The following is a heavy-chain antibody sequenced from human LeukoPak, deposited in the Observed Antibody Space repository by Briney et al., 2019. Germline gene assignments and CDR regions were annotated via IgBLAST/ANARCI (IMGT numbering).Heavy chain of an antibody. J-gene: IGHJ6*02. CDR3: ARSGSSLRSPLYYGMDV. V-gene: IGHV3-53*01. Sequence: GGSLRLSCAASGFTVHSNYMNWVRQAPGKGLEWVSVLYSGGSTYYTNSVKGRFTISRDNSKNTLYLQMNSLRAEDTAVYCCARSGSSLRSPLYYGMDVWGQGTTVTVSS. CDR2: LYSGGST. CDR1: GFTVHSNY. D-gene: IGHD1-26*01.